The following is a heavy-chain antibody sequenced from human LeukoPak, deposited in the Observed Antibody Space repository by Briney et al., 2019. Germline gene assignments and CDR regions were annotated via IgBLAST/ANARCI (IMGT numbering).Heavy chain of an antibody. CDR2: MNPNSGNT. D-gene: IGHD1-26*01. V-gene: IGHV1-8*01. CDR3: ARVRPLSSGSYIYYGMDV. J-gene: IGHJ6*02. Sequence: PAASVKVSCKASGYTFTSYDINWVRQATGQGLEWMGWMNPNSGNTGYAQKFQGRVTMTRNTSISTAYMELSSLRSEDTAVYYCARVRPLSSGSYIYYGMDVWGQGTTVTVSS. CDR1: GYTFTSYD.